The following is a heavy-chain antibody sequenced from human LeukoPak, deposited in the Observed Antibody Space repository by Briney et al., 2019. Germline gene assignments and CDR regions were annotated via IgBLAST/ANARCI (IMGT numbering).Heavy chain of an antibody. Sequence: PSETLSLTCAVYGGSFSGYYWSWIRQPPGKGLEWIGEINHSGSTNYTPSLKSRVTISVDTSKNQFSLKLSSVTAADTAVYYCARGVITIFGVVIIKLRNYYMDVWGKGTTVTVSS. CDR2: INHSGST. V-gene: IGHV4-34*01. J-gene: IGHJ6*03. D-gene: IGHD3-3*01. CDR1: GGSFSGYY. CDR3: ARGVITIFGVVIIKLRNYYMDV.